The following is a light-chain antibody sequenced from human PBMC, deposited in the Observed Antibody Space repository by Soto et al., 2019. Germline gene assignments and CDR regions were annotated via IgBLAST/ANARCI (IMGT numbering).Light chain of an antibody. CDR2: AAS. CDR3: QQYGSSLET. V-gene: IGKV3-20*01. Sequence: VLTQSPGTLSLSPGDSATLSCRASQSVSSSYLAWYQQKTGQAPRLLMSAASSRATGIPDRFGGSGSGTDLNLTISRLEAEDFAVYYRQQYGSSLETCGQGTKVDIK. CDR1: QSVSSSY. J-gene: IGKJ1*01.